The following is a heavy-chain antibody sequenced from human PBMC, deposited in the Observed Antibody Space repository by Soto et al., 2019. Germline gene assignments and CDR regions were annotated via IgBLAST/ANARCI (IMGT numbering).Heavy chain of an antibody. CDR2: ISGYNGLT. V-gene: IGHV1-18*04. CDR3: ARYEGSRGFDS. Sequence: QVQLVQSGDEVKKSGASVKVSCKASGYTFSNYGISWVRQAPVQGLEWMGWISGYNGLTAYAQNVQGRVTMTIDTPTTTVFMELTGLRSNDAAVYYCARYEGSRGFDSWGHGTLFTVSS. J-gene: IGHJ5*01. D-gene: IGHD3-16*01. CDR1: GYTFSNYG.